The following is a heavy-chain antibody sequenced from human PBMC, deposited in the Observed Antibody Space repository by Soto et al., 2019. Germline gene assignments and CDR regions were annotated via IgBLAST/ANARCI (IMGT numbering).Heavy chain of an antibody. D-gene: IGHD6-6*01. J-gene: IGHJ6*02. CDR1: GFTFSSYE. CDR2: ISSSGSTI. CDR3: ARDLRAARPPFYYYYGMDV. V-gene: IGHV3-48*03. Sequence: PVGSLRLSCAASGFTFSSYEMNWVRQAPGKGLEWVSYISSSGSTIYYADSVKGRFTISRDNAKNSLYLQMNSLGAEDTAVYYCARDLRAARPPFYYYYGMDVWGQGTTVTVSS.